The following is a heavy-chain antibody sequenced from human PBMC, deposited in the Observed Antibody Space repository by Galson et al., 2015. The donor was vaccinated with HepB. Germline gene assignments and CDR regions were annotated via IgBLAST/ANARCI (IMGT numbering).Heavy chain of an antibody. D-gene: IGHD2-2*01. V-gene: IGHV3-23*01. CDR2: ISYRGDNT. J-gene: IGHJ4*02. Sequence: SLRLSCAASGFRFSTLAMSWVRQAPGKGPEWVSTISYRGDNTYYADSVKGRFTISRDSSKNTLYLRMNSLRAEDTAVYYCAKRGDIVVVATTIYFDYWGQGTLVTVSS. CDR1: GFRFSTLA. CDR3: AKRGDIVVVATTIYFDY.